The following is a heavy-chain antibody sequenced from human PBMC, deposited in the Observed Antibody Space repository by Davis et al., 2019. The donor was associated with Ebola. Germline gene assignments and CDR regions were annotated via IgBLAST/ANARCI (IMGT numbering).Heavy chain of an antibody. J-gene: IGHJ5*02. D-gene: IGHD2-15*01. CDR1: GFTFSSYA. Sequence: GGSLRLSCAASGFTFSSYAMHWVRQAPGKGLEWVAVISYDGSNKYYADSVKGRFTISRDNAKNTLSLQMNSLRAEDTAMYYCTRGGAGVVAAPDNWFDPWGQGTLVTVSS. V-gene: IGHV3-30-3*01. CDR2: ISYDGSNK. CDR3: TRGGAGVVAAPDNWFDP.